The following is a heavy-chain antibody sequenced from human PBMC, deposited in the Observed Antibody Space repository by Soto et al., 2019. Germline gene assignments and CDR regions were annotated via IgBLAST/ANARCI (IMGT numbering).Heavy chain of an antibody. CDR3: AKSNNCFGERH. J-gene: IGHJ4*02. Sequence: QVQLVQSGAEVKKPGASVKVSCKASGYTFTSYDINWVRQATGQGLEWMGWMNPNSGNTGYAQKFQGRVTMNRNTSQSTAYMELGSLRFEGTAVDYCAKSNNCFGERHLGQGTLVNVS. CDR2: MNPNSGNT. CDR1: GYTFTSYD. D-gene: IGHD3-10*01. V-gene: IGHV1-8*01.